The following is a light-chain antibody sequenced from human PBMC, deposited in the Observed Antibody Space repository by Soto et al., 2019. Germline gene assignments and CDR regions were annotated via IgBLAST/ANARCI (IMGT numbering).Light chain of an antibody. CDR2: DVS. CDR3: GSYAGSRVV. V-gene: IGLV2-11*01. Sequence: QSVLTQPRSVSGSPGQSVTISCTGTSSDVGGYNYVSWYQQHPGKAPKLMIYDVSKRPSGVPDRFSGSKSGNTASLTISGVQAEDEADYYCGSYAGSRVVFGGGTKLTVL. CDR1: SSDVGGYNY. J-gene: IGLJ2*01.